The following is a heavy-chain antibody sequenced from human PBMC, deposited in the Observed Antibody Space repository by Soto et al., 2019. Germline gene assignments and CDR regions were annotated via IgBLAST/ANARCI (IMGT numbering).Heavy chain of an antibody. CDR1: GGSISSYY. D-gene: IGHD3-9*01. CDR2: IYYSGST. V-gene: IGHV4-59*01. J-gene: IGHJ5*02. Sequence: PSETLSLTCTVSGGSISSYYWSWIRQPPGKGLEWIGYIYYSGSTNYNPSLKSRVTISVDTSKNQFSLKLSSVTAADTAVYYCARDGYYDIFPRPNWFDPWGQGTXVTVSS. CDR3: ARDGYYDIFPRPNWFDP.